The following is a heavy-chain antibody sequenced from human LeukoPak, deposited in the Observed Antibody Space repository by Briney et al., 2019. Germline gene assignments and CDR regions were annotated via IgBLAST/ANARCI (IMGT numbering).Heavy chain of an antibody. CDR1: GFTVSSNY. J-gene: IGHJ4*02. D-gene: IGHD1-26*01. V-gene: IGHV3-21*01. Sequence: GGSLRLSCAASGFTVSSNYMSWVRQAPGKGLEWVSSISSSSSYIYYADSVKGRFTISRDNAKNSLYLQMNSLRAEDTAVYYCAIYSGSYNYWGQGTLVTVSS. CDR2: ISSSSSYI. CDR3: AIYSGSYNY.